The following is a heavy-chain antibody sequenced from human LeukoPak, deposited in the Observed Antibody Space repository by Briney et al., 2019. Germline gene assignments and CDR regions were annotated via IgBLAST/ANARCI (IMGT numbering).Heavy chain of an antibody. CDR2: MNPNSGNT. CDR3: ASGVDTAMVTRGPLNY. CDR1: GYTFTSYD. D-gene: IGHD5-18*01. J-gene: IGHJ4*02. V-gene: IGHV1-8*03. Sequence: ASVKVSCKASGYTFTSYDINWVRQATGQGLEWMGWMNPNSGNTGYAQKFQGRVTITRNTSISTAYMELSSLRSEDTAVYYCASGVDTAMVTRGPLNYWGQGTLVTVSS.